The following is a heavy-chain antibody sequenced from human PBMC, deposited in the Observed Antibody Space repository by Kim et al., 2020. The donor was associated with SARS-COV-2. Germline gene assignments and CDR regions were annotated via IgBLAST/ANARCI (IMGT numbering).Heavy chain of an antibody. D-gene: IGHD2-15*01. CDR3: ARRGEVVPTAPGNYFDY. V-gene: IGHV3-23*01. Sequence: GSLRLSCAASGFTLSSQAVSWVRQAAGKGLDWVSTISGGGTTFYADSVKGRFTISRDISKNTVYLLMNSLRVEDTAVYHCARRGEVVPTAPGNYFDYWGQGTLVTVSS. CDR2: ISGGGTT. J-gene: IGHJ4*02. CDR1: GFTLSSQA.